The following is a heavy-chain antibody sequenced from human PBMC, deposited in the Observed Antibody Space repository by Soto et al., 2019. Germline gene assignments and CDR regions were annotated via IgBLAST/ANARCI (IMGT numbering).Heavy chain of an antibody. J-gene: IGHJ4*02. CDR1: GYFFTGYW. CDR2: IYPDDSDT. CDR3: ARYGANNLDY. Sequence: PGESLKISCKCSGYFFTGYWIGWVRQMPGKGLEWMGIIYPDDSDTRYSPAFQGQVTISADKSISTAYLQWSSLKASDTALYYCARYGANNLDYWGQGTLVTVSS. D-gene: IGHD1-1*01. V-gene: IGHV5-51*01.